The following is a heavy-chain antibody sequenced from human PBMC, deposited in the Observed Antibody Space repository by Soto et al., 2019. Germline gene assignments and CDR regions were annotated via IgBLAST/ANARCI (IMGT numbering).Heavy chain of an antibody. CDR3: ARGRITIFGVVIKTVGSAFDI. J-gene: IGHJ3*02. V-gene: IGHV1-69*01. CDR1: GGTFSSYA. Sequence: QVQLVQSGAEVKKPGSSVKVSCKASGGTFSSYAISWVRQAPGQGLEWMGGIIPIFGTANYAQKFQGRVTITADESTSTADMELSSLRSEDTAVYYCARGRITIFGVVIKTVGSAFDIWGQGTMVTVSS. CDR2: IIPIFGTA. D-gene: IGHD3-3*01.